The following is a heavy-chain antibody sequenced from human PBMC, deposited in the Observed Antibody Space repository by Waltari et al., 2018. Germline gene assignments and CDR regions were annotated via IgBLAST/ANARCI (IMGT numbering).Heavy chain of an antibody. D-gene: IGHD2-15*01. CDR1: GFNVNTHY. Sequence: ELQLVESGGGLIQPGGSLRLSCAASGFNVNTHYMSWVRQALGKGLEWISVISGGGITYYADSVKGRFTISRDSYRNTLSLQMISLRAEDTAVYYCARAESGGMFDYYYGMDVWGQGTTVTVSS. J-gene: IGHJ6*02. V-gene: IGHV3-53*01. CDR2: ISGGGIT. CDR3: ARAESGGMFDYYYGMDV.